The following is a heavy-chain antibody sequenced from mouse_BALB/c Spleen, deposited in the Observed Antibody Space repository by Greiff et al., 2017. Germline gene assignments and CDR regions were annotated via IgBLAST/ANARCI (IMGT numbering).Heavy chain of an antibody. CDR2: ISSGSSYT. D-gene: IGHD2-13*01. Sequence: EVKLMESGGGLVKPGGSLKLSCAASGFTFSSYTMSWVRQTPEKSLEWVATISSGSSYTYYPDSVKGRVTISRDNAKNTLYMQMSSLKSEDTAVCYCTPIYYDDNGYWGQGTTVTVSS. CDR3: TPIYYDDNGY. CDR1: GFTFSSYT. V-gene: IGHV5-6-4*01. J-gene: IGHJ2*01.